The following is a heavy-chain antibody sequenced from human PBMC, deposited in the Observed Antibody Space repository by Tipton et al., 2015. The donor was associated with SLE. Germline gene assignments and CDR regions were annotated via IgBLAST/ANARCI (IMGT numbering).Heavy chain of an antibody. V-gene: IGHV4-59*12. J-gene: IGHJ3*01. CDR1: GGSISSYY. CDR2: IYYSGST. CDR3: ARRGSYNRSDLDV. Sequence: TLSLTCTVSGGSISSYYWSWIRQPPGKGLEWIGYIYYSGSTNYNPSLKSRVTISVDKSKNHFSLNLISVTAADTAVYYCARRGSYNRSDLDVWGQGTVVSVSS. D-gene: IGHD1-1*01.